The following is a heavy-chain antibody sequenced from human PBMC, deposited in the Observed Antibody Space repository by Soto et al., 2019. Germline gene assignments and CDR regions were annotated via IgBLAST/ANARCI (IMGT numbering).Heavy chain of an antibody. Sequence: GGSLRLSCAASGFTFSSYAMSWVRQAPGKGLEWVSAISGSGGSTYYADSVKGRFTISRDNSKNTRYLQMNSLRAEDTAVYYCAKEIGSSGYYLRWTEDAFDIWGQGTMVTVSS. CDR1: GFTFSSYA. D-gene: IGHD3-22*01. V-gene: IGHV3-23*01. CDR3: AKEIGSSGYYLRWTEDAFDI. CDR2: ISGSGGST. J-gene: IGHJ3*02.